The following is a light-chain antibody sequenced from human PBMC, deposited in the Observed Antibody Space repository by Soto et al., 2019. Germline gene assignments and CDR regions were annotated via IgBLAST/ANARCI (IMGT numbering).Light chain of an antibody. J-gene: IGKJ1*01. V-gene: IGKV3-20*01. CDR2: GAS. CDR1: QSVSSNY. CDR3: QQYGSLPRT. Sequence: EIVLTQSPGTLSLSPGERATLSCRASQSVSSNYLAWYQQKPGQAPRLLIYGASSRATGIPNSFSGSGSGTDFTLTISRLEREDFAVYYCQQYGSLPRTFGQGTKVEIK.